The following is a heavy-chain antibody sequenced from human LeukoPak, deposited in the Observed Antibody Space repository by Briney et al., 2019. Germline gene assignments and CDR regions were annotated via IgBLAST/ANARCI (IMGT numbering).Heavy chain of an antibody. D-gene: IGHD2-15*01. J-gene: IGHJ3*02. V-gene: IGHV4-59*01. Sequence: SETLSLTCTVSGGSISSYYWSWIRQPPGKGLEWIGYIYYSGSTNYNPSLKSRVTISVDTSKNQFSLKLSSVTAADTAVYYCARARWQAFDIWGQGTMVTVSS. CDR3: ARARWQAFDI. CDR1: GGSISSYY. CDR2: IYYSGST.